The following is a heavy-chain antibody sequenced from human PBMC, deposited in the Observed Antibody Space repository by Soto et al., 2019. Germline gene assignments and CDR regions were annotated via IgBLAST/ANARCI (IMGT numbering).Heavy chain of an antibody. CDR2: IYYSGSA. J-gene: IGHJ4*02. D-gene: IGHD2-15*01. CDR1: GGSINTGAYY. CDR3: ARDARLGYCSGSSCFSEDY. V-gene: IGHV4-31*03. Sequence: KTSETLSLTCTVSGGSINTGAYYWSWIRQHPGKGLEWIGFIYYSGSAYYNPSLKSRVTMSVDTSKNQFSLKLSSVTAADTAVYYCARDARLGYCSGSSCFSEDYWGQGTLVTVSS.